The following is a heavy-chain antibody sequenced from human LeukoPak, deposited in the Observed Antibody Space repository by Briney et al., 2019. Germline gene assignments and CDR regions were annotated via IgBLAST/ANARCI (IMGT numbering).Heavy chain of an antibody. D-gene: IGHD6-13*01. CDR1: GDSISSSTYY. Sequence: SETLSLTCTVSGDSISSSTYYWGWIRQPPGKGLEWIGSMYYSGSTYYNPSLKSRVTISVDTSKNQFSLKLSSVTAADTAVYYCATGYSSSWYPSYYYGMDVWGQGTTVTVSS. CDR2: MYYSGST. J-gene: IGHJ6*02. V-gene: IGHV4-39*01. CDR3: ATGYSSSWYPSYYYGMDV.